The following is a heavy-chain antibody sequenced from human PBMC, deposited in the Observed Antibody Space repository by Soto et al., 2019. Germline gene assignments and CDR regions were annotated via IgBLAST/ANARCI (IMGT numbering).Heavy chain of an antibody. D-gene: IGHD3-22*01. CDR2: IYPGDSDT. Sequence: HGESLKISCKGSGYSFTSYWIGWVCQMPGKGLEWMGIIYPGDSDTRYSPSFQGQVTISADKSISTAYLQWSSLKASDTAMYYCARIALGRDYYDSSGYSSCYYYYRMDVSGQGTTVTVSS. J-gene: IGHJ6*02. CDR3: ARIALGRDYYDSSGYSSCYYYYRMDV. V-gene: IGHV5-51*01. CDR1: GYSFTSYW.